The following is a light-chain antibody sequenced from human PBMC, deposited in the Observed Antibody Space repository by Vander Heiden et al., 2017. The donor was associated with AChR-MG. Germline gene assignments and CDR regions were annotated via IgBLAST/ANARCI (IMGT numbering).Light chain of an antibody. Sequence: SYELTQPPSVSVSPGQPARINCSVEAWAKQYAYWYQQKPGQAPVLVIYKDSERPSGIPERVSGSSSGTTVTLTISGVQAEDEADYYCQSADSSGTYVVFGGGTKLTVL. CDR1: AWAKQY. V-gene: IGLV3-25*03. J-gene: IGLJ2*01. CDR3: QSADSSGTYVV. CDR2: KDS.